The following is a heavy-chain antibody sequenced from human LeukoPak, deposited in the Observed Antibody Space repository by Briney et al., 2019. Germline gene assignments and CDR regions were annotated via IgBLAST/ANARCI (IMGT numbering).Heavy chain of an antibody. D-gene: IGHD2-2*01. Sequence: SETLSLTCTVSGGSISSSSYCWGWIRQPPGKGLEWIGSIYYSGSTYYNPSLKSRVTISVDTSKNQFSLKLSSVTAADTAVYYCARGGRYCSSTSCHFEYWGQGTLVTVSS. V-gene: IGHV4-39*07. J-gene: IGHJ4*02. CDR1: GGSISSSSYC. CDR2: IYYSGST. CDR3: ARGGRYCSSTSCHFEY.